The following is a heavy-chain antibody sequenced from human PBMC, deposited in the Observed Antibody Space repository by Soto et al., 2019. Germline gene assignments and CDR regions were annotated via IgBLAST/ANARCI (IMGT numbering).Heavy chain of an antibody. Sequence: SETLSLTCSVYGGSLSGYYWNWIRQTPGKGLEWIGEINNSGSTNYNPSRKSRVTISVDTSKNQFSLKLSSVTAADTAVYYCARRIQLWLRVYYDSSGYYNFDYWGQGTLVTVSS. CDR2: INNSGST. D-gene: IGHD3-22*01. CDR3: ARRIQLWLRVYYDSSGYYNFDY. J-gene: IGHJ4*02. V-gene: IGHV4-34*01. CDR1: GGSLSGYY.